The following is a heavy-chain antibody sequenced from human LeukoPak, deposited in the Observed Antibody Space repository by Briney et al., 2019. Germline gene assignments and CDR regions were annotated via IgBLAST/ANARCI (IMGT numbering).Heavy chain of an antibody. CDR3: AKADLRTGYSILSYFDY. D-gene: IGHD3-9*01. CDR2: ISGSGGST. Sequence: PGGSLRLSCAASGFTFSSYAMSWVRQAPGKGLEWVSAISGSGGSTYYADSVKGRFTISRDNSKNTLYLQMNSLRAEDTAVYYCAKADLRTGYSILSYFDYWGQGTLVTVSS. V-gene: IGHV3-23*01. J-gene: IGHJ4*02. CDR1: GFTFSSYA.